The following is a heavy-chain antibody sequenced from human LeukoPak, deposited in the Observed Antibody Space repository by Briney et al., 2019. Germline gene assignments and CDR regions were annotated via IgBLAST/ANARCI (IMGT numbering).Heavy chain of an antibody. D-gene: IGHD3-10*01. Sequence: ASVKVSCKASGYTFTRYYMHWVRQAPGQGLEWMGCINPNSGGTNYAQKCQGRVTKNRDTSISTAYMELSRLRSDATAVYYCARDAGEFIDYWGQGTLVTVSS. CDR3: ARDAGEFIDY. CDR1: GYTFTRYY. J-gene: IGHJ4*02. V-gene: IGHV1-2*02. CDR2: INPNSGGT.